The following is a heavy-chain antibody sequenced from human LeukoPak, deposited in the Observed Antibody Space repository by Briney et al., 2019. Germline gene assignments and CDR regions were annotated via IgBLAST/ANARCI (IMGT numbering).Heavy chain of an antibody. V-gene: IGHV3-23*01. J-gene: IGHJ4*02. CDR2: ISGSGGST. D-gene: IGHD2-2*01. CDR1: GFTFSSYS. Sequence: PGGSLRLSCAASGFTFSSYSMNWVRQAPGKGLEWVSAISGSGGSTYYADSVKGRFTISRDNSKNTLYLQMNSLRAEDTAVYYCAKRGLVVPAAMRGGGFDYWGQGTLVTVSS. CDR3: AKRGLVVPAAMRGGGFDY.